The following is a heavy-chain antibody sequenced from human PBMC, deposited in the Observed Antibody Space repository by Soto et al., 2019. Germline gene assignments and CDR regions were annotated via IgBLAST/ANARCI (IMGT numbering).Heavy chain of an antibody. CDR2: ISSDGSKK. V-gene: IGHV3-30*03. CDR1: GFTFSNNG. Sequence: QVQLVESGGGVVQPGRSLRLSCVASGFTFSNNGIHWVRQAPGKGLEWVAVISSDGSKKYYADSVKGRFTISRDNSKNTLYLQMNSLRAEAKAVYYCAMDLFGGSSRFDYWGQGTLVTVSS. D-gene: IGHD2-15*01. J-gene: IGHJ4*02. CDR3: AMDLFGGSSRFDY.